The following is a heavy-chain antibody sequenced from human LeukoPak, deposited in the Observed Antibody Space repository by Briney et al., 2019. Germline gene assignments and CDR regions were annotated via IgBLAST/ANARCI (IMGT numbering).Heavy chain of an antibody. D-gene: IGHD4-17*01. J-gene: IGHJ6*02. V-gene: IGHV3-11*01. Sequence: GGSLRLSCAAAGFTFSDYYMSWIRQAPGKGLEWVSYISSSGSTIYYADSVKGRFTISRDNAKNSLYLQMDSLRAEDTSVYYCASGYHDHGDYGPYYYGMAVWGQGTTVTVS. CDR2: ISSSGSTI. CDR3: ASGYHDHGDYGPYYYGMAV. CDR1: GFTFSDYY.